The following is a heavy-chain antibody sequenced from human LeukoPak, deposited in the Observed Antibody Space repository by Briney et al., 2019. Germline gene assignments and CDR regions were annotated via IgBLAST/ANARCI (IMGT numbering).Heavy chain of an antibody. Sequence: ASVTVSCTSSVYTFTFHYINWVRQAPGQGLEWMGWINPNSGDTKYGQKFQGRGTMTRDTSISTAYLELNRLKSDDTAVYYCARRDEWGGASCVVDFWGQGTQVTVSS. D-gene: IGHD2-2*01. CDR3: ARRDEWGGASCVVDF. J-gene: IGHJ4*02. V-gene: IGHV1-2*02. CDR1: VYTFTFHY. CDR2: INPNSGDT.